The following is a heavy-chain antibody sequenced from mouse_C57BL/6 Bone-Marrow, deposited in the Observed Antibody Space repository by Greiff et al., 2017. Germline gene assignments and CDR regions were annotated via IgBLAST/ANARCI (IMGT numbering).Heavy chain of an antibody. CDR3: ARQTTVVAPEV. V-gene: IGHV5-12*01. CDR1: GFTFSDYY. CDR2: ISNGGGST. J-gene: IGHJ1*03. D-gene: IGHD1-1*01. Sequence: EVKLVESGGGLVQPGGSLKLSCAASGFTFSDYYMYWVRQTPEKRLEWVAYISNGGGSTYYPDTVKGRFTISRDNAKNTLYLQMSRLKSEDTAMYYCARQTTVVAPEVWGTGTTVTVSS.